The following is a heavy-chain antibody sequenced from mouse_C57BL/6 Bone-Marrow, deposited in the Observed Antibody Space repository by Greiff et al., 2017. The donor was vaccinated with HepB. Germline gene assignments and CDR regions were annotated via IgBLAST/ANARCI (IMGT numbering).Heavy chain of an antibody. Sequence: QVQLQQSGAELVRPGTSVKLSCKASGYTFTSYWMHWVKQRPGQGLEWIGVIDPSDSYTNYNQKFKGKATLTVDTSSSTAYMQLSSLTSEDSAVYYCARRNDYDDWGQGTLVTVSA. J-gene: IGHJ3*01. D-gene: IGHD2-4*01. CDR3: ARRNDYDD. CDR2: IDPSDSYT. V-gene: IGHV1-59*01. CDR1: GYTFTSYW.